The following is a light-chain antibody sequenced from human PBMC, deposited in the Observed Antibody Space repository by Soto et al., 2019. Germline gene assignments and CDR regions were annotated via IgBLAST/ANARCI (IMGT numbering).Light chain of an antibody. CDR2: SNT. V-gene: IGLV1-40*01. CDR1: SSNIGAGYD. Sequence: QSVLTQPPSMSGAPGQRVTISCTGSSSNIGAGYDVHWYQQVPGTAPKLLIYSNTNQPSGVPDRLSGSKSGTSASLAITGLQAEDEADYYCQSYDSSLSGYVFGTGTKVTVL. CDR3: QSYDSSLSGYV. J-gene: IGLJ1*01.